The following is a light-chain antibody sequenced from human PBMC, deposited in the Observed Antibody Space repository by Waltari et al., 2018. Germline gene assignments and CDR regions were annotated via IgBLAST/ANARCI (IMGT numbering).Light chain of an antibody. Sequence: EIVMTQSPATLSVSPGERATLSCRASQSVSSNLAWHQQKPGQAPRLLIYGASTRAMGIPDRFSGSGSGTEFTLTISSLQSEDFAVYYCQQYNNWPPWTFGQGTKVEIK. V-gene: IGKV3-15*01. CDR3: QQYNNWPPWT. CDR2: GAS. CDR1: QSVSSN. J-gene: IGKJ1*01.